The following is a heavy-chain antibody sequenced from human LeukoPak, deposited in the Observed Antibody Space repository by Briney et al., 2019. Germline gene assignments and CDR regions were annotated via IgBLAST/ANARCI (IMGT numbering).Heavy chain of an antibody. D-gene: IGHD4-17*01. Sequence: GSLRLSCAASGFTFDDYDMSWVRQVPGKGLEWVCGLNWNGVSTGYADSVKGRFTISRDNAKNSLYLQMNSLGAEDTAVYYCAKDRGTTVTLDYWGQGTLVTVSS. CDR2: LNWNGVST. J-gene: IGHJ4*02. CDR1: GFTFDDYD. CDR3: AKDRGTTVTLDY. V-gene: IGHV3-20*04.